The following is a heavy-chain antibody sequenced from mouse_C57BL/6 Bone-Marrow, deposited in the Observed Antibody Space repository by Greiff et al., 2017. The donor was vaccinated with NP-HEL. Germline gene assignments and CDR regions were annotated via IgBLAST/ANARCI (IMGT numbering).Heavy chain of an antibody. J-gene: IGHJ2*01. D-gene: IGHD2-1*01. CDR1: GYTFTSYG. V-gene: IGHV1-81*01. Sequence: QVQLKQSGAELARPGASVKLSCKASGYTFTSYGISWVKQRTGQGLEWIGEIYPRSGNTYYNEKFKGKATLTADKSSSTAYMELRSLTSEDSAVYFCARSKLWYFWFCFDYWGQGTTLTVSS. CDR2: IYPRSGNT. CDR3: ARSKLWYFWFCFDY.